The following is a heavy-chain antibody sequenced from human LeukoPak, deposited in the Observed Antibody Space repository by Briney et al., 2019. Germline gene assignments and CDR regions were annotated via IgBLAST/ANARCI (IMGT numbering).Heavy chain of an antibody. D-gene: IGHD2-2*01. V-gene: IGHV3-49*04. CDR1: GFTFGDYA. Sequence: GGSLRLSCTASGFTFGDYAMSWVRQAPGKGLEWVGFIRSKAYGGTTEYAASVKGRFTISRDDSKSIAYLQMNSLKTEDTAVYYCTRDGRYQLLSELDYYYMDVWGKGTTVTVSS. CDR2: IRSKAYGGTT. J-gene: IGHJ6*03. CDR3: TRDGRYQLLSELDYYYMDV.